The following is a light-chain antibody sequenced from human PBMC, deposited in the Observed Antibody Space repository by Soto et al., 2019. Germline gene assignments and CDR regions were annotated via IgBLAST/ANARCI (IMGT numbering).Light chain of an antibody. V-gene: IGKV1-5*01. CDR2: GAS. J-gene: IGKJ1*01. CDR3: QQYTNTNNPWM. Sequence: DIQVTQSPPTLSASVGDRVTITCLASQTISTWMAWYQQKPGKAPKLLVYGASTLQSGVASRFSGSGSGTEFTLIISGLQPDDSATYYCQQYTNTNNPWMFGQGTKVDIK. CDR1: QTISTW.